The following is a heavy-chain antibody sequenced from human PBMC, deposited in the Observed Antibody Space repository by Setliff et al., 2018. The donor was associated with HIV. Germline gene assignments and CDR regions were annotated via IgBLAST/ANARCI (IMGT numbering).Heavy chain of an antibody. V-gene: IGHV5-51*01. J-gene: IGHJ4*02. Sequence: PGESLKISCKGSGYSFSSYWIGWVRQMPGKGLEFMGLLYPADSNIRYSPSFQGQVTISVDKSTNTASLQWTSLRASDTAMYYCTRLWHENWGGVDYWGQGTLVTVSS. CDR2: LYPADSNI. CDR3: TRLWHENWGGVDY. D-gene: IGHD3-16*01. CDR1: GYSFSSYW.